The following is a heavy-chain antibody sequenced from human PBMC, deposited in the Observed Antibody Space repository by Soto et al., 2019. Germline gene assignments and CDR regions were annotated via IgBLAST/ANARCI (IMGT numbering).Heavy chain of an antibody. CDR1: GFSLTTSGVG. V-gene: IGHV2-5*02. D-gene: IGHD3-3*01. Sequence: QITLNESGPTVVKPAETLTLTCTFSGFSLTTSGVGVGWIRQSPGKAPEWLALIYWDAAKRYSASLKSRLTITNETSKNQVVLTMASVDPADTATYYCAHRILRTVFGLVTTTAIYFDFWGQGTPVVVSS. CDR2: IYWDAAK. CDR3: AHRILRTVFGLVTTTAIYFDF. J-gene: IGHJ4*02.